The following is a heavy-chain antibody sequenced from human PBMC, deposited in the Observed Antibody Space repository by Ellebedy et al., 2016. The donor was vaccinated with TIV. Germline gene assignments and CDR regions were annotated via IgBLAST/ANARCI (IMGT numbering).Heavy chain of an antibody. J-gene: IGHJ4*02. CDR2: ISTSGGST. V-gene: IGHV3-23*01. D-gene: IGHD6-19*01. CDR1: GFTFSSYA. CDR3: AGGISVAGTSLGF. Sequence: GGSLRLSCAASGFTFSSYAMSWVRQAPGKGLEWVSGISTSGGSTYYADSVKGRFTISRDNSKNTLCLQMNSLRAEDTAVYYCAGGISVAGTSLGFWGQGTLVTVSS.